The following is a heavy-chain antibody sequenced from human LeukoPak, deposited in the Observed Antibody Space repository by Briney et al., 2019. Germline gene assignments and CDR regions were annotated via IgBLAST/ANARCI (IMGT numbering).Heavy chain of an antibody. J-gene: IGHJ4*02. CDR1: GFIFDDYA. CDR3: AKQGGGTSLDY. V-gene: IGHV3-43*02. CDR2: ISGDGGGP. Sequence: PGGSLRLSCVASGFIFDDYAMHWVRQAPGKGLEWVSLISGDGGGPYYADSVKGRFTISRDNSKNSLYLQMNSLRAEDTAFYYCAKQGGGTSLDYWGQGTLVTVSS. D-gene: IGHD3-16*01.